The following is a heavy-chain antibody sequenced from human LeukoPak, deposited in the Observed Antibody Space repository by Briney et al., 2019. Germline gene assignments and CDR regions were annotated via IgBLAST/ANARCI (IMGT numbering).Heavy chain of an antibody. CDR2: INPGVDAT. CDR1: GYAFTGYY. J-gene: IGHJ4*02. Sequence: WASVKVSCRTSGYAFTGYYIHWVRQAPGQGLEWMGFINPGVDATTYAQKFQGRVTVTRDTSTSTVYMELSCLRSDDTAVYYCARDPYHGHYSKIDYWGQGTLVTVSS. D-gene: IGHD3-3*01. CDR3: ARDPYHGHYSKIDY. V-gene: IGHV1-46*01.